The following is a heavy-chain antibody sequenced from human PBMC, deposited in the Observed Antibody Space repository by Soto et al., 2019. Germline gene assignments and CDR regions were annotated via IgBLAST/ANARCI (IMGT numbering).Heavy chain of an antibody. CDR3: ARGLILNPSQGRYFDWSILRIPYYFDY. J-gene: IGHJ4*02. Sequence: SETLSLTCTVSGGSISSSSYYWGWIRQPPGKGLEWIGEINHSGSTNYNPSLKSRVTISVDTSKNQFSLKLSSVTAADTAVYYCARGLILNPSQGRYFDWSILRIPYYFDYWGQGTLVTVSS. CDR1: GGSISSSSYY. D-gene: IGHD3-9*01. CDR2: INHSGST. V-gene: IGHV4-39*07.